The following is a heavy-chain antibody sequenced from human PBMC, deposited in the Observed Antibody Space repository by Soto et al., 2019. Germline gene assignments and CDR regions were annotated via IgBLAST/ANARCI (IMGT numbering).Heavy chain of an antibody. Sequence: PGGALRLSCAASGFSCSNYEMNWVRQSPGEGLEWVSYINSDGSTIYYADSVKGRFTVSRDNAKNSLYLQMNSLRSEDTAVYYCARDGGRHSGGIDYWGQGTLVTVSS. J-gene: IGHJ4*02. CDR3: ARDGGRHSGGIDY. V-gene: IGHV3-48*03. D-gene: IGHD1-26*01. CDR1: GFSCSNYE. CDR2: INSDGSTI.